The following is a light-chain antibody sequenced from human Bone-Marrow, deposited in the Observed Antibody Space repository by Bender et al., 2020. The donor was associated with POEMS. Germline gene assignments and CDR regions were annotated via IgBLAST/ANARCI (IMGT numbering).Light chain of an antibody. J-gene: IGLJ3*02. CDR2: EVS. V-gene: IGLV2-8*01. CDR1: SSDVGHYNY. CDR3: SSYAGSNGEVL. Sequence: QSVLTQPPSASGSPGQSVTISCTGTSSDVGHYNYVSWYQQHPGKAPKLMIYEVSQRPSGVPDRFSGSKSGDTASLTVSGLQAEDEADYYCSSYAGSNGEVLFGGGTKLTVL.